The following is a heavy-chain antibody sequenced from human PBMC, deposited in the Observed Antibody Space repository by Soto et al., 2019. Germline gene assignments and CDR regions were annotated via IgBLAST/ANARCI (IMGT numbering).Heavy chain of an antibody. CDR1: WFIVSDKY. Sequence: GGSLRLSCAASWFIVSDKYMSWVRQAPGKGLEWVSVIYSDDSTYYADSVKGRFAISRDNSRNTLYLQMNSLRVDDTAVYYCARDQVTTNYWGQGTLVTVSS. CDR3: ARDQVTTNY. V-gene: IGHV3-53*01. D-gene: IGHD1-1*01. J-gene: IGHJ4*02. CDR2: IYSDDST.